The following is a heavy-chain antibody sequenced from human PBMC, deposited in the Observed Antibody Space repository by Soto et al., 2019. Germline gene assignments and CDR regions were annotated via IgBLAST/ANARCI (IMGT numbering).Heavy chain of an antibody. Sequence: SETLSLTCAVYGGSXSGYYWSWIRQPPGKGLEWIGEINHSGSTNYNPSLKSRVTISVDTSKNQFSLKLSSVTAADTAVYYCARGVGSYYYGSGTRGWFDPWGQGILVTVSS. V-gene: IGHV4-34*01. CDR1: GGSXSGYY. CDR3: ARGVGSYYYGSGTRGWFDP. J-gene: IGHJ5*02. D-gene: IGHD3-10*01. CDR2: INHSGST.